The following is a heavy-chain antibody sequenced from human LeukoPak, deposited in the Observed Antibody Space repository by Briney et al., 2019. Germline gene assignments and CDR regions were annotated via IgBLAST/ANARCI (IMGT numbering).Heavy chain of an antibody. CDR3: ARDQDGGSSGYYSFDY. CDR1: GYSFTDKY. J-gene: IGHJ4*02. CDR2: INPNSGGT. V-gene: IGHV1-2*02. Sequence: ASVKVSCKASGYSFTDKYMHWVRQAPGQGLEWMGWINPNSGGTNYAQKLQGRVTMTTDTSTSTAYMELRSLRSDDTAVYYCARDQDGGSSGYYSFDYWGQGTLVTVSS. D-gene: IGHD3-22*01.